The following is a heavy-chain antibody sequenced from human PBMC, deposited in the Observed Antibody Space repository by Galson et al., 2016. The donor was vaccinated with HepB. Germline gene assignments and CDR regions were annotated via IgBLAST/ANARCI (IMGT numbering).Heavy chain of an antibody. CDR3: ARAIAVADPFDY. CDR2: ISYDGSTT. D-gene: IGHD6-19*01. Sequence: SLRLSCAASGFTLSNYAMHWVRQAPGKGLEWVAVISYDGSTTYYADSVKGRFTISRDNSKNTLYLQMNSLRAEDTAVYYCARAIAVADPFDYWGQGTLVTVSS. CDR1: GFTLSNYA. V-gene: IGHV3-30-3*01. J-gene: IGHJ4*02.